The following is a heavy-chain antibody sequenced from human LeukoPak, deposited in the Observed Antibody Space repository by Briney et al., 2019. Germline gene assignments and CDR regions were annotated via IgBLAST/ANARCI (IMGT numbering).Heavy chain of an antibody. Sequence: PSETLSLTCTVSGGSISSYYWSWIRQPPGKGLEWIGYIYYSGSTNYNPSLKSRVTISVDTSKNQFSLKLSSVTAADTAVYYCARGGYYRYFDYWGQGTLVTVSS. D-gene: IGHD3-22*01. CDR3: ARGGYYRYFDY. CDR2: IYYSGST. CDR1: GGSISSYY. J-gene: IGHJ4*02. V-gene: IGHV4-59*08.